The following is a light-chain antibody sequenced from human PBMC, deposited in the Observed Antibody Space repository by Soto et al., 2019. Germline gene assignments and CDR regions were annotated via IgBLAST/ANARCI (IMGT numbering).Light chain of an antibody. Sequence: EIVLTQSPGTLSLSPGERATLSCRASQSVSSSYLAWYQQKPGQAPRLLIYGASSRATGIPDRFSGSGSGTDFTLTISRLVPEDFAVYYCQHYGSSPGTFGQGSKVAI. V-gene: IGKV3-20*01. CDR1: QSVSSSY. CDR3: QHYGSSPGT. CDR2: GAS. J-gene: IGKJ1*01.